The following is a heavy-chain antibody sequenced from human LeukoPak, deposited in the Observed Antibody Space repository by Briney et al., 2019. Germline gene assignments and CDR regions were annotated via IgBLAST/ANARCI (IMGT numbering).Heavy chain of an antibody. CDR1: GFTFSSYA. CDR3: ARDHDYGDYYTFDY. CDR2: ISYDGSNK. Sequence: GGSLRLSCAASGFTFSSYAMHWVRQAPGKGLEWVAVISYDGSNKYYADSVKGRFTISRDNSKNTLYLQMNSLRAEDTAVYYCARDHDYGDYYTFDYWGQGTLVTVSS. D-gene: IGHD4-17*01. J-gene: IGHJ4*02. V-gene: IGHV3-30-3*01.